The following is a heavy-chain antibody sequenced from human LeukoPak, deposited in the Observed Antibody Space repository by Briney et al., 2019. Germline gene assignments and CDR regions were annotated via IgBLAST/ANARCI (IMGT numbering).Heavy chain of an antibody. D-gene: IGHD4-17*01. CDR3: ARDSYGALRRQYYYYGMDV. CDR1: GFTFSSYA. CDR2: ISYDGSNK. V-gene: IGHV3-30-3*01. J-gene: IGHJ6*02. Sequence: GGSLRLSCAASGFTFSSYAMHWVRQAPVKGLEWVAVISYDGSNKYYADSVKGRFTISRDNSKNTLYLQMNSLRAEDTAVYYCARDSYGALRRQYYYYGMDVWGQGTTVTVSS.